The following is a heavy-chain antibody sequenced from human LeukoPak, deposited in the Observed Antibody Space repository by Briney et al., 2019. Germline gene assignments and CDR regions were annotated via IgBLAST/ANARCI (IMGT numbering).Heavy chain of an antibody. CDR2: FSGSGGSR. CDR1: GFTFSTYV. J-gene: IGHJ4*02. D-gene: IGHD1-1*01. V-gene: IGHV3-23*01. Sequence: PGGSLRLSCAASGFTFSTYVMSWARQAPGKGLEWVSAFSGSGGSRYYADSVKGRFTISRDNSKNTLYLQMNSLGADDPAVYYCAKGNWRYFDYWGQGTLVTVSS. CDR3: AKGNWRYFDY.